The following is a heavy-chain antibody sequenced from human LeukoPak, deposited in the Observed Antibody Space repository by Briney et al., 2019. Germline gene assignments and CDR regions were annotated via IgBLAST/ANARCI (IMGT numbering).Heavy chain of an antibody. Sequence: VASVKVSCKASGGTFSSYAISWVRQAPGQGLEWMGGIIPIFGTANYAQKFQGRVTITADESTSTAYMELSSLRSEDTAVYYCARVRIVAAAHDAFDIWGQGTMVTVS. CDR3: ARVRIVAAAHDAFDI. V-gene: IGHV1-69*13. J-gene: IGHJ3*02. CDR1: GGTFSSYA. CDR2: IIPIFGTA. D-gene: IGHD6-25*01.